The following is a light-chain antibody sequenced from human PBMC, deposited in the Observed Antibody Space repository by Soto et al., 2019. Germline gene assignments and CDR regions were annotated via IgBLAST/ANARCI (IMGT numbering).Light chain of an antibody. CDR1: SSDVGDYDY. Sequence: QSVLTQPASVSGSPGQSITISCTGTSSDVGDYDYVSWYQQHPGKAPKLMIYDVSNRPSGVSNRFSGSKSGNSASLTISGLQAEDEADYYCNSYTSSSTLVFGGGTQLTVL. J-gene: IGLJ2*01. CDR2: DVS. V-gene: IGLV2-14*01. CDR3: NSYTSSSTLV.